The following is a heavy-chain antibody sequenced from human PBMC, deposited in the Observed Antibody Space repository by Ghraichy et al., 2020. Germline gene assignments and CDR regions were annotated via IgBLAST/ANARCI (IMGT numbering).Heavy chain of an antibody. D-gene: IGHD3-22*01. CDR2: ISGSGGST. CDR3: AKDFYYYDSSGYSK. CDR1: GFTFSSYA. Sequence: GESLNISSAASGFTFSSYAMSWVRQAPGKGLEWVSAISGSGGSTYYADSVKGRFTISRDNSKNTLYLQMNSLRAEDTAVYYCAKDFYYYDSSGYSKWGQGTLVTVSS. V-gene: IGHV3-23*01. J-gene: IGHJ4*02.